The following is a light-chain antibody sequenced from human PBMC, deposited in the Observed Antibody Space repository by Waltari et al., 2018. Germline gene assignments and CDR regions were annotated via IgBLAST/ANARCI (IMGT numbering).Light chain of an antibody. J-gene: IGLJ3*02. CDR1: SSDVGRYNL. CDR3: CSYAGTWVWV. CDR2: EVS. Sequence: QSALTQPASVSGSPGQSITISCTGTSSDVGRYNLVSWYQQHPGKAPNLMIYEVSKRPSGVSNRFSGSKSGNTASLTISGLQAEDEADYYCCSYAGTWVWVFGGGTKLTVL. V-gene: IGLV2-23*02.